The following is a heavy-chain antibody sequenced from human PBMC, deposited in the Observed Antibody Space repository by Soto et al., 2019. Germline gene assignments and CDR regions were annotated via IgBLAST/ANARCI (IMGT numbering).Heavy chain of an antibody. CDR1: GGSISRGGYS. Sequence: PSETLSLTCTVSGGSISRGGYSWSWICQHPGKGLEGIGYIYYSGSTYYNPSLKSRVTISVDTSKNQFSLKLSSVTAAYTAVYYWASSLYYFDYWGQGTLVTVSS. J-gene: IGHJ4*02. V-gene: IGHV4-31*03. CDR3: ASSLYYFDY. CDR2: IYYSGST.